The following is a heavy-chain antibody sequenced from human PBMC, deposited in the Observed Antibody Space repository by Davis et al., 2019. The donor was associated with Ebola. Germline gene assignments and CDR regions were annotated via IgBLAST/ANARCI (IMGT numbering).Heavy chain of an antibody. Sequence: GESLKISCAASGFTFSSYSMNWVRQAPGKGLEWVSSISSSSSYIYYADSVKGRFTISRDNAKNSLYLQMNSLRAEDTAVYYCARTPLYCSSTSCYEDDYSNYYYGMDVWGQGTTVTVSS. D-gene: IGHD2-2*01. CDR1: GFTFSSYS. J-gene: IGHJ6*02. CDR2: ISSSSSYI. V-gene: IGHV3-21*01. CDR3: ARTPLYCSSTSCYEDDYSNYYYGMDV.